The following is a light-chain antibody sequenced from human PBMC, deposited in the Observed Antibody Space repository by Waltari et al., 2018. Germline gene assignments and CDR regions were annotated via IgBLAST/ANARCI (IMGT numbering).Light chain of an antibody. CDR2: WAS. V-gene: IGKV4-1*01. Sequence: DIVMTQSPASLAVSLGERATINCKSSQSVLSSSNNKNYLGWYPQKPGQPPKLLISWASTRESGVPDRFSGSGSGTDFTLTISSLQTEDVAVYYCQQCYTYPYTFGQGTNLEIK. CDR3: QQCYTYPYT. J-gene: IGKJ2*01. CDR1: QSVLSSSNNKNY.